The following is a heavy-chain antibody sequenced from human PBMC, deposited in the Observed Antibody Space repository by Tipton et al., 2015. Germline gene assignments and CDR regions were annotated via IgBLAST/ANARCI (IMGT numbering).Heavy chain of an antibody. Sequence: TLSLTCTVSGGSIGNYYWSWIRQPPGKGLEWIGHVYYTGSTNYKPSLKSRVAISLGTSKKHFSLRLNSVTAADTAVYFCASRADVAGTSALHYWGQGTLVTVSS. CDR1: GGSIGNYY. CDR2: VYYTGST. V-gene: IGHV4-59*12. J-gene: IGHJ4*02. CDR3: ASRADVAGTSALHY. D-gene: IGHD6-19*01.